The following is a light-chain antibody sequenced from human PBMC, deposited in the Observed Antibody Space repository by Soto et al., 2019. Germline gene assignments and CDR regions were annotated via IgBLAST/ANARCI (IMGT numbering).Light chain of an antibody. CDR3: RQFVSSPPRT. J-gene: IGKJ1*01. Sequence: EIVLTQSPGTLSLSPEEKATLSCRASQSVGDTFLSWYQQKPGLAPRLLIYGVSNRATGIPDRFSGSGSGTDFILTISRLEPEDFALYYCRQFVSSPPRTFGQGTKVEIK. CDR1: QSVGDTF. V-gene: IGKV3-20*01. CDR2: GVS.